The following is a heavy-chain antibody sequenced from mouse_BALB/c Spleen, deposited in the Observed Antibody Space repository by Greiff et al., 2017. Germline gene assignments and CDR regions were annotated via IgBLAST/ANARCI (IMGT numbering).Heavy chain of an antibody. J-gene: IGHJ3*01. D-gene: IGHD1-1*01. CDR1: GFNIKDYY. Sequence: EVQLQQSGAELVRSGASVKLSCTASGFNIKDYYMHWVKQRPEQGLEWIGWIDPENGDTEYAPKFQGKATMTADTSSNTAYLQLSSLTSEDTAVYYCNAVTTEAYWGQGSLVTVSA. CDR3: NAVTTEAY. V-gene: IGHV14-4*02. CDR2: IDPENGDT.